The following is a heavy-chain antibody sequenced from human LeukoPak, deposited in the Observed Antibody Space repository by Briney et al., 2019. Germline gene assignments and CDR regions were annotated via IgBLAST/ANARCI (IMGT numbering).Heavy chain of an antibody. CDR2: INHRGST. CDR1: GGSFSGFY. V-gene: IGHV4-34*01. Sequence: PSETLSLTCAVYGGSFSGFYWSWIRQPPGKGLEWIGEINHRGSTNYNPSLKSRVTISVDTSKNQFSLKLSSVTAADTAVYYCARAPKYFDLWGRGTLVTVSS. CDR3: ARAPKYFDL. J-gene: IGHJ2*01.